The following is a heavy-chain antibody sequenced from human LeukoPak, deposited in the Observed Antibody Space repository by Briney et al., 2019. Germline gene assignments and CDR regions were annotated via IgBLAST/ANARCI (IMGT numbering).Heavy chain of an antibody. Sequence: SETLSLTCTVSGGSISSYYWSWIRQPPGKGLEWIGYIYYSGSTNYNPSLKSRVTISVDTSKNQFSLKLSSVTAADTAVYYCARTSGSYGFGYYYGMDVWGQGTTVTVSS. J-gene: IGHJ6*02. V-gene: IGHV4-59*01. CDR1: GGSISSYY. CDR3: ARTSGSYGFGYYYGMDV. CDR2: IYYSGST. D-gene: IGHD1-26*01.